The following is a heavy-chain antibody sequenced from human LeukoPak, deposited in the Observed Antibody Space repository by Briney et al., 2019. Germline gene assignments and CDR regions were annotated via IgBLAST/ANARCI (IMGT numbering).Heavy chain of an antibody. J-gene: IGHJ4*02. V-gene: IGHV1-2*02. Sequence: ASVKVSCKASGYTFTGYYMHWVRQAPGQGLEWMGWINPNGGGTNYAQKFQGRVTMTRDTSISTAYMELSRLRSDDTAVYYCARVMGTYCGGDCYSGFDYWGQGTLVTVSS. D-gene: IGHD2-21*01. CDR2: INPNGGGT. CDR3: ARVMGTYCGGDCYSGFDY. CDR1: GYTFTGYY.